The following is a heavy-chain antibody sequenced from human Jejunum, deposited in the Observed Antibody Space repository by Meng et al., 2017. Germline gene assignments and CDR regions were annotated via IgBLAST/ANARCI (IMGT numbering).Heavy chain of an antibody. D-gene: IGHD6-25*01. V-gene: IGHV3-7*01. CDR1: GFTFNTYA. CDR2: IKQDGSEK. Sequence: GGSLSLSCATSGFTFNTYAMSWVRQAPGKGLEWVASIKQDGSEKYYVDSVKGRFTISRDNAKNSLYLQMNSLRAEDTAVYYCASIWIAAFQHWGQGTLVTVSS. CDR3: ASIWIAAFQH. J-gene: IGHJ1*01.